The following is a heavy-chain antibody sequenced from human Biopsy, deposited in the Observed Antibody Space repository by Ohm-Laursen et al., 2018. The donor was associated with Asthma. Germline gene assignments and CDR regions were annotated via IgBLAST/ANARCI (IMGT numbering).Heavy chain of an antibody. Sequence: TLSLTCTVSGGSISSGGYYWSWIRQHPGKGLEWIGYIYYSGSTYYNPSLKSRVTISVDTSKNQLSLKLSSVTAADTAVYYCARIPRRSGPYFVDYWGQGTLVTVSS. D-gene: IGHD6-19*01. CDR2: IYYSGST. CDR3: ARIPRRSGPYFVDY. V-gene: IGHV4-31*03. J-gene: IGHJ4*02. CDR1: GGSISSGGYY.